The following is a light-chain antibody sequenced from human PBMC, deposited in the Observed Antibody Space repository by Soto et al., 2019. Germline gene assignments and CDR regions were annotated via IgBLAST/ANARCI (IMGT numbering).Light chain of an antibody. CDR1: GSDVGGYEY. Sequence: QSVLAQPASVSGSPGQSITISCTGTGSDVGGYEYVSWYQQHPGKVPKLMIYEVSDRPSGVSTRFSGSKSGNTASLTISGLQAEDDADYYCASYTSTYTYVCGSGLKV. J-gene: IGLJ1*01. CDR2: EVS. V-gene: IGLV2-14*01. CDR3: ASYTSTYTYV.